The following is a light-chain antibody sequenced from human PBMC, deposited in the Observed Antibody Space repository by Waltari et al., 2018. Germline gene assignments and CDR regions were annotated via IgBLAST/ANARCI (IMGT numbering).Light chain of an antibody. V-gene: IGKV1-5*03. CDR3: QQYSSFST. CDR1: QSVGTW. Sequence: DIQMTPSPSTLSASVGDRVTISCRASQSVGTWLAWYQQKPGKAPKLLIYMASSLESGVPSRFSGSGSGTEFTLTISGLQPDDFATYSCQQYSSFSTFGQGTKV. CDR2: MAS. J-gene: IGKJ2*01.